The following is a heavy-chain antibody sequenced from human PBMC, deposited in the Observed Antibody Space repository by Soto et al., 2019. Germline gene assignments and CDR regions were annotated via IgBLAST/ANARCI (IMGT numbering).Heavy chain of an antibody. D-gene: IGHD2-15*01. Sequence: EVQLVESGGGLVQPGGSLRLSCAASGFTFSSYWMSWVRQAPGKGLEWVANIQQDGSEKYYVHSVKGRFTISRDNARSSLYLQMNSLRAEDTAVYYCAREGYGFHFESWGQGTLVTVSS. CDR2: IQQDGSEK. V-gene: IGHV3-7*01. CDR1: GFTFSSYW. J-gene: IGHJ4*02. CDR3: AREGYGFHFES.